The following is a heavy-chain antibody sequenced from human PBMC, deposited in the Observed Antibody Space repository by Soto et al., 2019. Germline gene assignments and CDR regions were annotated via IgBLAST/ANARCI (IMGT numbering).Heavy chain of an antibody. CDR3: VRTVGWLDP. CDR1: GYSVSSNSAA. J-gene: IGHJ5*02. Sequence: SHTLSLTCAISGYSVSSNSAALNWIRQSPSRGLEWLGRTYYRSKWYKEYAASVKSRITINPDTSKNQFSLQLNSVSPEDTAVYYCVRTVGWLDPWGQGSLVTVSS. V-gene: IGHV6-1*01. D-gene: IGHD1-26*01. CDR2: TYYRSKWYK.